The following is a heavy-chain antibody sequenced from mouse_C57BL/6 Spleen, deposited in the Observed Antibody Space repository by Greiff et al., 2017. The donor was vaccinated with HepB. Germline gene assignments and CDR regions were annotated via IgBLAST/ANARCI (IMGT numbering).Heavy chain of an antibody. CDR2: IDPSDSYT. J-gene: IGHJ2*01. D-gene: IGHD1-1*01. Sequence: QVQLQQPGAELVMPGASVKLSCKASGYTFTSYWMHWVKQRPGQGLEWIGEIDPSDSYTNYNQKFKGKSTLTVDKSSSTANMQLSSLTSEDSAVYYCARDQYYYGNPSYFDYWGQGTTLTVSS. CDR3: ARDQYYYGNPSYFDY. V-gene: IGHV1-69*01. CDR1: GYTFTSYW.